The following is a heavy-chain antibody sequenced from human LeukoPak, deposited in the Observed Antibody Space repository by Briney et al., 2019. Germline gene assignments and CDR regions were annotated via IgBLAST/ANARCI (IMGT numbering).Heavy chain of an antibody. CDR1: GYTFTGYY. J-gene: IGHJ6*03. CDR2: INPNSGGT. V-gene: IGHV1-2*06. D-gene: IGHD6-13*01. Sequence: ASVKVSCKASGYTFTGYYMHWVRQAPGQGLEWMGRINPNSGGTNYAQKFQGRVTMTRDTSISTAYMELSRLRSDDTAVYYCARTGSSSWDGRGYYYYMDVWGKGTTVTVSS. CDR3: ARTGSSSWDGRGYYYYMDV.